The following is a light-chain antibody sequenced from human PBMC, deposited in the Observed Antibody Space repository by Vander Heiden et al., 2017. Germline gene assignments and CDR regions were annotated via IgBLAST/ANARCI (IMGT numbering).Light chain of an antibody. J-gene: IGKJ4*01. CDR1: QSVSSSY. V-gene: IGKV3-20*01. CDR2: GAS. Sequence: EIVLTQSPGTLSLSPGERATLSCRASQSVSSSYLAWYQQKPGQAPRLLIYGASSRATGIPDRFSGSGSGTDFTLSIIILEPEDFAVYYCQQDGSSPLTFGGGTKVELK. CDR3: QQDGSSPLT.